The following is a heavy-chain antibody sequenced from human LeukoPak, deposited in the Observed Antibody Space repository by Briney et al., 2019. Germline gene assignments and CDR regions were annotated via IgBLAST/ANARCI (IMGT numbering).Heavy chain of an antibody. CDR1: GFTFSSYA. CDR2: ISGSGGST. V-gene: IGHV3-23*01. J-gene: IGHJ4*02. D-gene: IGHD6-19*01. Sequence: PGGSLRLSCAASGFTFSSYAMSWVRQAPGKGLEWVSAISGSGGSTCYADSVKGRFTISRDNSKNTLYLQMNSLRAEDTAVYYCAKVSSGWHETFDYWGQGTLVTVSS. CDR3: AKVSSGWHETFDY.